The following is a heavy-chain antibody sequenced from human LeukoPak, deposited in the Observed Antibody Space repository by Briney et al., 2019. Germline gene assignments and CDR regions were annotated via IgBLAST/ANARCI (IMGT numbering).Heavy chain of an antibody. CDR1: GFILSSYV. CDR3: AKGERSGDYYKDSFDF. J-gene: IGHJ4*02. D-gene: IGHD1-26*01. CDR2: ISSSGGST. Sequence: GGSLRLSCATSGFILSSYVMSWVRQDPGKGLEWVSGISSSGGSTYYADSVKGRFTISRDNSKNTLYLQMNSLRAEDTAVYFCAKGERSGDYYKDSFDFWGQGTLVTVSS. V-gene: IGHV3-23*01.